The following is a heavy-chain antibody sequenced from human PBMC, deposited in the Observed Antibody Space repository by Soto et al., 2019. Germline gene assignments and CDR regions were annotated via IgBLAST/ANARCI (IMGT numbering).Heavy chain of an antibody. Sequence: QVQLVESGGGVVQPGRSLRLSCAASGFNFSSSAMYWVRQAPGKGLEWMAVLSDDGSNRYYADSVRGRFTISRDNSKNTLYLQMNSLRADDTAVYYWARASMVRGIIGWFDPWGQGTLVTVSS. CDR2: LSDDGSNR. J-gene: IGHJ5*02. CDR1: GFNFSSSA. V-gene: IGHV3-30-3*01. CDR3: ARASMVRGIIGWFDP. D-gene: IGHD3-10*01.